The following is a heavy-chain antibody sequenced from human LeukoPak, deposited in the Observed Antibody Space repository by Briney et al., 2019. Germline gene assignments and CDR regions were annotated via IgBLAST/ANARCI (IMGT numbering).Heavy chain of an antibody. V-gene: IGHV1-46*01. CDR1: GYIFTSYY. J-gene: IGHJ4*02. CDR3: ARDMTIFGVVSVGGD. D-gene: IGHD3-3*01. Sequence: ASVKVSCTASGYIFTSYYMHWVRQAPGQGLEWMGIINPSGGSTNYAQKFQGRVTMTRDTSTTTVYMELSSLRSEDTAVYYCARDMTIFGVVSVGGDWGQGTLVTVSS. CDR2: INPSGGST.